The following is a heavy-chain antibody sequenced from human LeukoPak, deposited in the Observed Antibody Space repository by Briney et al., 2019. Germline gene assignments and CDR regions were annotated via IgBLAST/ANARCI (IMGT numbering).Heavy chain of an antibody. Sequence: ASVKVSCKASGYTFTGYYMHWVRQAPGQGLEWMGWINHNSGGTNYAQKFQGRVTMTRDTSISTAYMELSRLRSDDTAVYYCARGSGYDSDAFDIWGQGTMVTVS. D-gene: IGHD5-12*01. CDR2: INHNSGGT. CDR3: ARGSGYDSDAFDI. CDR1: GYTFTGYY. J-gene: IGHJ3*02. V-gene: IGHV1-2*02.